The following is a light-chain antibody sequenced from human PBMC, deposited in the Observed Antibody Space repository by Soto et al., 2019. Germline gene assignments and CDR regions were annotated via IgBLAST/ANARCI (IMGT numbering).Light chain of an antibody. CDR2: AAS. V-gene: IGKV1-39*01. CDR3: QQNYDTPIT. Sequence: DFEMTQSPSSLSAFVGDRVTMTCRASQSIGTFLSWYQQKSGRAPKLLIYAASSLQIGVPSRFSGSGSGTNFTLTISSLQPEDFATYFCQQNYDTPITFAQGTRLEIK. J-gene: IGKJ5*01. CDR1: QSIGTF.